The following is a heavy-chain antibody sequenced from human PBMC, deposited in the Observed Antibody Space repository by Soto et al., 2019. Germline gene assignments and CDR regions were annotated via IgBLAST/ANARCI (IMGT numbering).Heavy chain of an antibody. Sequence: QVQLVQSGAEVKKPGASVKVSCKVSGHTLTELSMHWVRLAPGKGLEWMGGFDPEDGETISAQKFQGRVTMTGDTSTDSTYLELSSLRSEDTAVYFCAAGGTRWMPSPFHYWGQGTLVTISS. CDR3: AAGGTRWMPSPFHY. D-gene: IGHD1-1*01. V-gene: IGHV1-24*01. CDR1: GHTLTELS. CDR2: FDPEDGET. J-gene: IGHJ4*02.